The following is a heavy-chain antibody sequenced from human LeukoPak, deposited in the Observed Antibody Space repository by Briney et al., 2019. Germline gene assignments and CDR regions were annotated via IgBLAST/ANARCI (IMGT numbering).Heavy chain of an antibody. J-gene: IGHJ4*02. CDR1: GDSINTYF. V-gene: IGHV4-59*01. CDR2: ISYSGST. Sequence: PSETLSLTCSVSGDSINTYFWSRIRQPPGKGLEWIGYISYSGSTNYNPSLKSRVTMSVDTSKNQISLKLTSVNAADTAVYFCAGYTSGRFFFDFWGQGALVTVSS. D-gene: IGHD3-3*01. CDR3: AGYTSGRFFFDF.